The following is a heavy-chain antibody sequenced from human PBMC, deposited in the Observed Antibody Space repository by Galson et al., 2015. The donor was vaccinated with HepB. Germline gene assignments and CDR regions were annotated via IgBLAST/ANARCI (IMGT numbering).Heavy chain of an antibody. V-gene: IGHV1-69*13. CDR2: IIPLYGTT. Sequence: SVKVSCKASGGTLRNYAISWVRKAPGQGLEWMGGIIPLYGTTKSAQKFEGRLTITADGSTSTIYMDLSILTSEDTAVYYCASLATDQSDFFNYWGQGTLITVSS. D-gene: IGHD2-21*02. J-gene: IGHJ4*02. CDR3: ASLATDQSDFFNY. CDR1: GGTLRNYA.